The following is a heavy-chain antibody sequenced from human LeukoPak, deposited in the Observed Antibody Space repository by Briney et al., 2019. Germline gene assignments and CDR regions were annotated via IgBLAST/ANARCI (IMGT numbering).Heavy chain of an antibody. Sequence: PGGSLRLSCAASGFSFSNHSMNWVRQAPGKGLEWVSYISRSSTTIYYADSVKGRSTISRDNAKNSLYLQMNSLRAEDTAVYYCATDPQNKSGSYLSWGQGTLVTVSS. V-gene: IGHV3-48*01. CDR3: ATDPQNKSGSYLS. CDR1: GFSFSNHS. D-gene: IGHD1-26*01. J-gene: IGHJ5*02. CDR2: ISRSSTTI.